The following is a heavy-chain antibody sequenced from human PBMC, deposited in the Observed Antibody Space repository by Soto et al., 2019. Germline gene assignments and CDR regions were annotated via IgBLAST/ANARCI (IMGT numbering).Heavy chain of an antibody. J-gene: IGHJ4*02. CDR1: GFTFSIYC. CDR3: ARPLCSGGSCPLDY. D-gene: IGHD2-15*01. CDR2: ISYDGSNK. Sequence: GGSLRLSCSASGFTFSIYCMHWVRQAPGKGLEWVAVISYDGSNKYYADSVKGRFTISRDNSKNTLYLQMNSLRAEDTAVYYCARPLCSGGSCPLDYWGQGTLVTVSS. V-gene: IGHV3-30*03.